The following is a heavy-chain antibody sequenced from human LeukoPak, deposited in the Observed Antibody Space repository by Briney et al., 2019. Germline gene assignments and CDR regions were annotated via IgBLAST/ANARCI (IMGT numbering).Heavy chain of an antibody. CDR3: ARSGYSHSWDY. V-gene: IGHV3-7*03. D-gene: IGHD1-26*01. CDR1: GFTFSSYW. J-gene: IGHJ4*02. Sequence: GGSLRLSCAASGFTFSSYWMSWVRQAPGKGLEWVANIKEDGGEIHFVDSMKDRFTISRDNAKSSLYLQMNSLRGDDTAVYYCARSGYSHSWDYWGQGTLVIVSS. CDR2: IKEDGGEI.